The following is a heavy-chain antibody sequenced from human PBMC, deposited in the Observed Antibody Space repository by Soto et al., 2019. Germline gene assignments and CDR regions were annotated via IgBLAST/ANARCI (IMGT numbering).Heavy chain of an antibody. V-gene: IGHV3-9*01. CDR1: VFNVGNYA. D-gene: IGHD6-19*01. Sequence: ALRLACAASVFNVGNYAMNWVRQGPGKGLEWVSGITCNSCIVAYADSVKGRYTISRDNAKNSLYLQMNSLTPEDTALYFCAREAISSGWSGGRIYYYDSWGQGSLVSVSS. CDR2: ITCNSCIV. J-gene: IGHJ4*02. CDR3: AREAISSGWSGGRIYYYDS.